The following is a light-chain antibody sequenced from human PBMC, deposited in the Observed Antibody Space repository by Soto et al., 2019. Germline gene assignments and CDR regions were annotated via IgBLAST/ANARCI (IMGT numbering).Light chain of an antibody. CDR3: QQYGSSPPIT. V-gene: IGKV1-27*01. CDR1: QGIGNF. Sequence: DIKITQSPSSLSASVGDRVTIRCRASQGIGNFLAWYQHKQGNVPKLLIYAASTLQSGGPSRFSGSGSGTDFTLTISDLQPEDFAVYYCQQYGSSPPITFGQGTRLEIK. CDR2: AAS. J-gene: IGKJ5*01.